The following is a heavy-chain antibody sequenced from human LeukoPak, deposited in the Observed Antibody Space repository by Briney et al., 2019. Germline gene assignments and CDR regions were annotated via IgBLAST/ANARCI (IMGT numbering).Heavy chain of an antibody. Sequence: PGGSLRLSCAASGFTFSSYSMNWVRQAPGKGLEWVSYISSSGSTIYYADSVKGRFTISRDNAKNSLYLQMNSLRAEDTAVYYCARDCRYPRGTSNWFDPWGQGTLVTVSS. CDR2: ISSSGSTI. CDR3: ARDCRYPRGTSNWFDP. J-gene: IGHJ5*02. CDR1: GFTFSSYS. V-gene: IGHV3-48*04. D-gene: IGHD3-10*01.